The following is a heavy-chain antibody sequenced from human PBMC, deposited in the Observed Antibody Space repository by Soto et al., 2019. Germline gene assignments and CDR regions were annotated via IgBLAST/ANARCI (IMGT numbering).Heavy chain of an antibody. V-gene: IGHV3-30-3*01. Sequence: GGSLRLSCAASGFTFSSYAMHWVRQAPGKGLEWVAVISYDGSNKYYADSVKGRFTISRDNSKNTLYLQMNSLRAEDTAVYYCAREKWGQLERLRGYYYGMDGWGQGTTVSVSS. D-gene: IGHD1-1*01. CDR3: AREKWGQLERLRGYYYGMDG. J-gene: IGHJ6*02. CDR2: ISYDGSNK. CDR1: GFTFSSYA.